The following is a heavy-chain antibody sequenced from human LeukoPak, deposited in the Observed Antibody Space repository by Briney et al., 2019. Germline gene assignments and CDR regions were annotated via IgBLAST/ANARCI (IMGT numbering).Heavy chain of an antibody. CDR3: ARVLRTGGYNLLTGPTLDY. Sequence: SETLSLTCTVSRGSINSNSYFWGWIRQPPGKGLEWIGCISYSGSTYYNPSLKSRVTMSLDMSKNQFSLNLSSVTAADTAVYYCARVLRTGGYNLLTGPTLDYWGQGTLVTVSS. CDR1: RGSINSNSYF. J-gene: IGHJ4*02. D-gene: IGHD3-9*01. CDR2: ISYSGST. V-gene: IGHV4-39*07.